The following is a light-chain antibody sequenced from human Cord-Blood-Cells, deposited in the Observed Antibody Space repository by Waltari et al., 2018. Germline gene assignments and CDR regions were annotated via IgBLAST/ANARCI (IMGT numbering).Light chain of an antibody. CDR2: DVS. V-gene: IGLV2-14*01. J-gene: IGLJ2*01. CDR1: RSDVGGYNY. CDR3: SSSTSSSTLV. Sequence: QSVLTQPASVSGSPGQSITLSCTGTRSDVGGYNYVSWYQQHPAKAPKLMIYDVSNRPAGFYNLFSGSKSGNTAPLTSSGHQAEDEAYYYCSSSTSSSTLVFGGGTKLTVL.